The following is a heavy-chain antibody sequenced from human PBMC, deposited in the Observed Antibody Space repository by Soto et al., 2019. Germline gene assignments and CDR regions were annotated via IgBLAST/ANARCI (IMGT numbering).Heavy chain of an antibody. Sequence: PWETLSLTCTVSGGSISSGDYYWSWIRQPPGKDLEWIGYIYYSGSTYYNPSVRSRVTISVDTSKNQFSLRLSSVTAADTAVYYCARDRGYTFDYWGQGTLVTVSS. D-gene: IGHD5-18*01. J-gene: IGHJ4*02. CDR1: GGSISSGDYY. CDR3: ARDRGYTFDY. V-gene: IGHV4-30-4*01. CDR2: IYYSGST.